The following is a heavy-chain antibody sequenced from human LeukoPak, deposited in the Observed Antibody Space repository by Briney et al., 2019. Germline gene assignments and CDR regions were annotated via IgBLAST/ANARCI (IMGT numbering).Heavy chain of an antibody. D-gene: IGHD2-15*01. CDR2: ISAYNGNT. CDR1: GYTFTSYG. Sequence: ASVKVSFKASGYTFTSYGISWVRQAPGQGLEWMGWISAYNGNTNYAQKLQDRVTMTTDTSTSTAYMELRSLRSDDTAVYYCARSKHLGYCSGGSCYYHAFDLWGQGTMVTVSS. CDR3: ARSKHLGYCSGGSCYYHAFDL. J-gene: IGHJ3*01. V-gene: IGHV1-18*01.